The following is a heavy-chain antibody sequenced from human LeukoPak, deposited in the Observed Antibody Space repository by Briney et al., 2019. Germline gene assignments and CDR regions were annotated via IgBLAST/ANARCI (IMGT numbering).Heavy chain of an antibody. J-gene: IGHJ4*02. CDR2: IEQDGSEK. Sequence: GALRLSCAASGFTFSSYWMSWVRQAPGKGLEWVANIEQDGSEKYYVDSVKGRFTISRDNAKNSLYLQMNSLRAEDAAVYYCAAMYSSGWGHYFDYWGQGTLVTVSS. D-gene: IGHD6-19*01. CDR1: GFTFSSYW. CDR3: AAMYSSGWGHYFDY. V-gene: IGHV3-7*01.